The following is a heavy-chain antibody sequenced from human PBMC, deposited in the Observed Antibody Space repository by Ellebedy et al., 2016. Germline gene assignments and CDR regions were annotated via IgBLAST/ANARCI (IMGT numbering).Heavy chain of an antibody. Sequence: GGSLRLXCAASGFTFSSYAMSWVRQAPGKGLEWVSAISGSGGSTYYADSVKGRFTISRDNSKNTLYLQMNSLRAEDTAVYYCAKEHHYYDSSGYYYPGGIDYWGQGTLVTVSS. CDR2: ISGSGGST. CDR3: AKEHHYYDSSGYYYPGGIDY. V-gene: IGHV3-23*01. D-gene: IGHD3-22*01. J-gene: IGHJ4*02. CDR1: GFTFSSYA.